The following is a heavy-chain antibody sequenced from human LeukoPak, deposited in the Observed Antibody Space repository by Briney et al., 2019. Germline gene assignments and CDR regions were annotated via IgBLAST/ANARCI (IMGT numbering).Heavy chain of an antibody. Sequence: ASVKVSCKASGGTFSSYAISWVRQAPGQGLEWMGGIIPIFGTANYAQKFQGRGTITTDESTSTAYMELSSLRSEDTAVYYCARGIIVVVPAAINAFDIWGQGTMVTVSS. CDR3: ARGIIVVVPAAINAFDI. CDR1: GGTFSSYA. D-gene: IGHD2-2*02. J-gene: IGHJ3*02. V-gene: IGHV1-69*05. CDR2: IIPIFGTA.